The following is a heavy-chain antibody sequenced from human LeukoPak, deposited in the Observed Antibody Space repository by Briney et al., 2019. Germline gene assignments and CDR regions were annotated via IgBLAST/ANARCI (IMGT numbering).Heavy chain of an antibody. CDR3: AKSAARGPYSSSSFDY. J-gene: IGHJ4*02. CDR1: GFTFSGYA. D-gene: IGHD6-6*01. V-gene: IGHV3-23*01. CDR2: ISGSGGST. Sequence: PGGSLRLSCAASGFTFSGYAMSWVRQAPGKGLEWVSAISGSGGSTYYADSVKGRFTISRDNSKNTLYLQMNSLRAEDTAVYYCAKSAARGPYSSSSFDYWGQGTLVTVSS.